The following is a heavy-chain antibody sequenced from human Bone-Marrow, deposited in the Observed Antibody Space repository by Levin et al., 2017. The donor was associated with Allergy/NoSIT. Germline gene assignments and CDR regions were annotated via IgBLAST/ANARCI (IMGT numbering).Heavy chain of an antibody. Sequence: GGSLRLSCAASGLTFSSHTMYWVRQAPGKGLEWVSSISSSSNFIYYADSLKGRFTISRDNAKNSLYLELSSLRAEDTAVYYCASRSLYSSGSGYRPYWGQGVLVIVSS. D-gene: IGHD3-3*01. J-gene: IGHJ4*02. V-gene: IGHV3-21*01. CDR2: ISSSSNFI. CDR3: ASRSLYSSGSGYRPY. CDR1: GLTFSSHT.